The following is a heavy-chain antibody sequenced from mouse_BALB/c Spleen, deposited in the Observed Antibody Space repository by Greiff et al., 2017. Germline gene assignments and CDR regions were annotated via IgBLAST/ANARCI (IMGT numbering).Heavy chain of an antibody. CDR2: IGGDGST. Sequence: LVAPSQSLSITCTVSGFSLTSYGVSGVRQPPGKGLEWLGVIGGDGSTKYHSALIARLSISKDNSKSQVFLKLNSLQTDDTATYYCATAYNWEWFAYWGQGTLVTVSA. V-gene: IGHV2-3*01. CDR3: ATAYNWEWFAY. D-gene: IGHD4-1*01. J-gene: IGHJ3*01. CDR1: GFSLTSYG.